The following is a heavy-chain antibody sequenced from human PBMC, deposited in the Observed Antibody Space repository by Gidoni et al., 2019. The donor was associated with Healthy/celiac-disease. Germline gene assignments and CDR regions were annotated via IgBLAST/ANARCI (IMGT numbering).Heavy chain of an antibody. CDR1: GFTFSSYA. CDR3: AKDRGSGWAHDAFDI. Sequence: EVQLLESGGGLVQPGGSLRLSCAASGFTFSSYAMGWVRQAPGKGLEWVSGISGSGGSTYYADSVKGRFTISRDNSKNTLYLQMNSLRAEDTAVYYCAKDRGSGWAHDAFDIWGQGTMVTVSS. J-gene: IGHJ3*02. D-gene: IGHD6-19*01. V-gene: IGHV3-23*01. CDR2: ISGSGGST.